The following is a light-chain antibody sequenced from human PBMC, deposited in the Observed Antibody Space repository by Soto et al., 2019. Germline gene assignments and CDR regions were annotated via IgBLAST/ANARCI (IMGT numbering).Light chain of an antibody. J-gene: IGKJ2*01. Sequence: DIQMTQSPSTLSASVGDRVTITCRVSQSISSWLAWYQQKPGKAPKLLIYDASSLESGVPSRFSGSGSGPEFTLTISSLQPDDFATYYCQQYNSYSTFGQGTKLEIK. V-gene: IGKV1-5*01. CDR3: QQYNSYST. CDR1: QSISSW. CDR2: DAS.